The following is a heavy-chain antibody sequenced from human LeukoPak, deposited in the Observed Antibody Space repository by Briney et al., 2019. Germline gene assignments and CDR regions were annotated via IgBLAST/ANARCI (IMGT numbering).Heavy chain of an antibody. D-gene: IGHD2-15*01. CDR3: AKGLRLRVRTSDAFDI. V-gene: IGHV3-23*01. CDR2: ISGSGGST. CDR1: GFTFSSDA. J-gene: IGHJ3*02. Sequence: PAGGSLRLSCAASGFTFSSDAMSWVRQAPGKGLEWVSAISGSGGSTYYADSVKGRFTISRDNSKNTLYLQMNSLRAEDTAVYYCAKGLRLRVRTSDAFDIWGQGTMVTVSS.